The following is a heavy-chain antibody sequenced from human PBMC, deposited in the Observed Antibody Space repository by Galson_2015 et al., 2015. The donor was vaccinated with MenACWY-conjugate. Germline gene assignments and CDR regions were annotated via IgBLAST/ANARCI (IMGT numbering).Heavy chain of an antibody. D-gene: IGHD5-24*01. V-gene: IGHV3-30*03. J-gene: IGHJ4*02. CDR1: GFTFGSFG. CDR2: ISYDGSNI. CDR3: ARDPERGDGYVLDY. Sequence: SLRLSCAASGFTFGSFGMHWVRQAPGKGLEWVAVISYDGSNIYYGDSVKGRFTISRDNAKNMLYLQMNSLRAEDTAVYYCARDPERGDGYVLDYWGQGTLVTVSS.